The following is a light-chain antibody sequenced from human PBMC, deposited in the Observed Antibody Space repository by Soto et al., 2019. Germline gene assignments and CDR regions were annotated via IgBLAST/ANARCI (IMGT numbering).Light chain of an antibody. J-gene: IGKJ1*01. CDR3: QQTSAVPRT. V-gene: IGKV1-12*01. Sequence: DIQMTQSPSSVSASVGDRLTITCRASRDISNSLAWYQQTPGKAPKLLLRGASSLHRGVPSRFRGGGAGTEFTLTISSLQPEDFATYYCQQTSAVPRTFGQGTKVDVK. CDR2: GAS. CDR1: RDISNS.